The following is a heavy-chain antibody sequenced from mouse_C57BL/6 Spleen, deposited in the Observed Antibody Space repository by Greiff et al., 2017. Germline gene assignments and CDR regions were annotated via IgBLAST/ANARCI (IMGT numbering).Heavy chain of an antibody. D-gene: IGHD1-1*01. CDR2: IYPSDSET. J-gene: IGHJ2*01. V-gene: IGHV1-61*01. Sequence: QVHVKQPGAELVRPGSSVKLSCKASGYTFTSYWMDWVKQRPGQGLEWIGNIYPSDSETHYNQKFKDKATLTADKSSSTAYMQLSSLTTEDSAVYYCARSHTAVGATDYWGQGTTLTVSS. CDR3: ARSHTAVGATDY. CDR1: GYTFTSYW.